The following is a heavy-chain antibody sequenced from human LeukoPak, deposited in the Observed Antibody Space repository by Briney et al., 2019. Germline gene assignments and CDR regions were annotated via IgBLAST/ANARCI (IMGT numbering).Heavy chain of an antibody. Sequence: ASVKVSRKASGYIFTDYAIHWLRQAPGQRPEWMGWMNAGNGNTKYSQKFQGRITLIRDTSAATAYMELSSLRHDDLAVYYCARGRGTSGSNRDFYYYYYMDVWGKGTTVTASS. V-gene: IGHV1-3*01. CDR3: ARGRGTSGSNRDFYYYYYMDV. CDR2: MNAGNGNT. CDR1: GYIFTDYA. D-gene: IGHD2-15*01. J-gene: IGHJ6*03.